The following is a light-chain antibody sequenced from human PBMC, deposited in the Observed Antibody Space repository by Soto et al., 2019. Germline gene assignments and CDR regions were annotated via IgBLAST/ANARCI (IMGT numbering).Light chain of an antibody. J-gene: IGLJ2*01. CDR3: CSYAGSYPVV. CDR1: SSDVGGYNY. CDR2: DVS. V-gene: IGLV2-11*01. Sequence: QSALTQPRSVSGSPGQSVTISCTGTSSDVGGYNYVSWYQQHPGKAPKLMIHDVSKRPSGVPDRFSGSKSGNTASLTISGLQAEDEADYYCCSYAGSYPVVFGGGTMVTVL.